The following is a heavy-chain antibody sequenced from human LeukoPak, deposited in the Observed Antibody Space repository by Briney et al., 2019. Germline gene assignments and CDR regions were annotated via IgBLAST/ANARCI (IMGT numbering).Heavy chain of an antibody. Sequence: ASVKVSCKASGYTFTGYYMHWVRQAPGQGLEWMGWINPNSGGTNYAQKFQGRVTMTRDTSISTAYMELSRLRSDDTAVYYCARPYYDFWSGYYHDAFDIWGQGTMVTVSS. V-gene: IGHV1-2*02. D-gene: IGHD3-3*01. CDR3: ARPYYDFWSGYYHDAFDI. CDR2: INPNSGGT. CDR1: GYTFTGYY. J-gene: IGHJ3*02.